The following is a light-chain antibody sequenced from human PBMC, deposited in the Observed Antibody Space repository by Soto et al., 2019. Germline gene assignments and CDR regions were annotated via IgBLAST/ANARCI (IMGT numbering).Light chain of an antibody. CDR1: QSISSW. CDR2: KAS. CDR3: QQYNSYSRT. J-gene: IGKJ1*01. V-gene: IGKV1-5*03. Sequence: DIQMTQSPSTLSASVGDRVTITCRASQSISSWLAWYQQKPGKAPKLLIYKASSLESGVPSRVSGSGSGTEFTLTISSLQPDDFATYYCQQYNSYSRTCGQGTKVEIK.